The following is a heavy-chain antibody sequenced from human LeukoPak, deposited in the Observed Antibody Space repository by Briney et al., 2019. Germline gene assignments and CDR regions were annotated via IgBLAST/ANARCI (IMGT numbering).Heavy chain of an antibody. CDR3: ARDVVFCGGDCYFPWFDP. D-gene: IGHD2-21*02. V-gene: IGHV4-39*07. J-gene: IGHJ5*02. CDR2: IYYSGST. CDR1: GGSISSYY. Sequence: SETLSLTCTVSGGSISSYYWGWIRHPPGKGLEWIGSIYYSGSTYYNPSLKSRVTISVDTSKNQFSLKLSSVTAADTAVYYCARDVVFCGGDCYFPWFDPWGQGTLVTVSS.